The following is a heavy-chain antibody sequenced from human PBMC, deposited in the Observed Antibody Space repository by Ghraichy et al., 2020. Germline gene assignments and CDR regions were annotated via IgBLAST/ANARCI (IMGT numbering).Heavy chain of an antibody. Sequence: GESLNISCAAAGFTFSNYGMHWVRQAPGKGLEWLGVISYDGRNKNYADSVKGRFTFSRDSSNNTLYLQMTSLRAEDTALYYCAKERSFFDSTNYWEKWGPGTLVTVSS. D-gene: IGHD2/OR15-2a*01. CDR2: ISYDGRNK. V-gene: IGHV3-30*18. CDR3: AKERSFFDSTNYWEK. CDR1: GFTFSNYG. J-gene: IGHJ4*02.